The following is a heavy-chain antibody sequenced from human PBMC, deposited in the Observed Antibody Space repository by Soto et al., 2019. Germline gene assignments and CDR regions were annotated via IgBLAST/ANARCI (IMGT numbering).Heavy chain of an antibody. CDR1: GFTFSDYY. Sequence: GGSLRLSCAASGFTFSDYYMSWIRQAPGKGLEWVSYISSSGSTIYYADSVKGRLTISRENAKNSLYLQMNSLKAEDTAVYYCARDPAKRCSGGSCYGYWGQGTLVTVSS. CDR3: ARDPAKRCSGGSCYGY. D-gene: IGHD2-15*01. CDR2: ISSSGSTI. V-gene: IGHV3-11*01. J-gene: IGHJ4*02.